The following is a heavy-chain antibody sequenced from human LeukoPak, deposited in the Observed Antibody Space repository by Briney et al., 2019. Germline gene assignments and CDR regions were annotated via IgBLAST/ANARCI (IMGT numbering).Heavy chain of an antibody. V-gene: IGHV5-51*01. Sequence: GESLKISCKGSGYSFTSYWIGWVRQMPGKGLECMGIIYPGDSDTRYSPSFQGQVTISADKSISTAYLQWSSLKASDTAMYYCARQTGEYYGSGSYYPYGMDVWGQGTTVTVSS. J-gene: IGHJ6*02. D-gene: IGHD3-10*01. CDR3: ARQTGEYYGSGSYYPYGMDV. CDR2: IYPGDSDT. CDR1: GYSFTSYW.